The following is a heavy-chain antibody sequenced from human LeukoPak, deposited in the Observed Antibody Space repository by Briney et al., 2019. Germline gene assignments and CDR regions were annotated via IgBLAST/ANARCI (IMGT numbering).Heavy chain of an antibody. J-gene: IGHJ6*03. CDR2: IYHSGST. CDR1: GYSISSGYY. V-gene: IGHV4-38-2*02. Sequence: PSETLSLTCTVSGYSISSGYYWGWIRQPPGKGLEWIGSIYHSGSTYYNPSLKSRATMSVDTSKNQFSLKLSSVTAADTAVYYCARLRDYYYNYMDVWGKGTTVTISS. CDR3: ARLRDYYYNYMDV.